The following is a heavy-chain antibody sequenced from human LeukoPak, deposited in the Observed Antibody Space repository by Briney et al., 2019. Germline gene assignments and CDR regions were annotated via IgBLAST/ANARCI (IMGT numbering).Heavy chain of an antibody. D-gene: IGHD3-22*01. CDR2: IRSKANSYAT. J-gene: IGHJ4*02. CDR1: GFTFSGSA. CDR3: TRLPAYYYDSSGLG. Sequence: GGSLRLSCAASGFTFSGSAMHWVRQASGKGLEWVGRIRSKANSYATAYAASVKGRFTISRDDSKNTAYLQMNSLKIEDTAVYYCTRLPAYYYDSSGLGWGQGTLVTVSS. V-gene: IGHV3-73*01.